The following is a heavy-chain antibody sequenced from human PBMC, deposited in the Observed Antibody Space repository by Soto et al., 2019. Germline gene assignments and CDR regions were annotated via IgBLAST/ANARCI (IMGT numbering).Heavy chain of an antibody. CDR1: GGSISSSSYY. CDR2: IYYSGST. Sequence: PSETLSLTCTVSGGSISSSSYYWGWIRQPPGKGLEWIGSIYYSGSTYYNPSLKSRVTISVDTSKNQFSLKLSSVTAADTAVYYCARPPLNIAVAVGTFEYWGQGTLVTVSS. D-gene: IGHD6-19*01. CDR3: ARPPLNIAVAVGTFEY. V-gene: IGHV4-39*01. J-gene: IGHJ4*02.